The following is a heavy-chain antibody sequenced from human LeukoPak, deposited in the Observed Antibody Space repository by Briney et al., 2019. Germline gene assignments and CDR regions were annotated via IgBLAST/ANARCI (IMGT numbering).Heavy chain of an antibody. CDR3: ARKGPESSLRFSYMDV. Sequence: GASVKVSCKASGGTFSSYAISWVRQAPGQGLEWMGGIIPIFGTANYAQKFQGRVTITADESTSTAYMELSSLRSEDTAVYYCARKGPESSLRFSYMDVWGKGTTVTVSS. V-gene: IGHV1-69*13. D-gene: IGHD3-3*01. J-gene: IGHJ6*03. CDR1: GGTFSSYA. CDR2: IIPIFGTA.